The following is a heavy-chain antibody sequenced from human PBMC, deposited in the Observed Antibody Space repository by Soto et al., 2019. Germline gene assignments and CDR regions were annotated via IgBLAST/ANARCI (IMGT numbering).Heavy chain of an antibody. Sequence: SETLSLTCTVSGGSISGYYWSWIRQPPGKGLEWIGYIYSSGSTNYNPSLQSRVTISVDTSKNQFSLKLSSVTAADTSVYYCASLVDYYGSGRPYYFDYWGQGTLVTVSS. D-gene: IGHD3-10*01. CDR3: ASLVDYYGSGRPYYFDY. CDR2: IYSSGST. J-gene: IGHJ4*02. V-gene: IGHV4-59*08. CDR1: GGSISGYY.